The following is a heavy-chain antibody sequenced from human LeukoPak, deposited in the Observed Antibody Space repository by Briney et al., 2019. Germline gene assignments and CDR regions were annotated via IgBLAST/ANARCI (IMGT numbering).Heavy chain of an antibody. CDR3: ARGYCSSTSCLYDY. V-gene: IGHV4-59*01. CDR1: GGSISSYY. J-gene: IGHJ4*02. Sequence: PSETLSLTCTVSGGSISSYYWSRIRQPPGKGLEWIGYIYYSGSTNYNPSLKSRVTISVDTSKNQFSLKLSSVTAADTAVYYCARGYCSSTSCLYDYWGQGTLVTVSS. CDR2: IYYSGST. D-gene: IGHD2-2*01.